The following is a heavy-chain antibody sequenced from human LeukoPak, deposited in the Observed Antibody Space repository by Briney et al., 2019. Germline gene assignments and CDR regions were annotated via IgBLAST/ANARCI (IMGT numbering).Heavy chain of an antibody. D-gene: IGHD3-3*01. J-gene: IGHJ6*02. V-gene: IGHV1-69*13. CDR3: ARRDRITIFGVVPHPYGMDV. Sequence: GASVGVSCKASGGTFSSYAISWVRQAPGQGLEWMGGIIPIFGTANYAQKFQGRVTITADESTSTAYMELSSLRSEDTAVYYCARRDRITIFGVVPHPYGMDVWGQGTTVTVSS. CDR2: IIPIFGTA. CDR1: GGTFSSYA.